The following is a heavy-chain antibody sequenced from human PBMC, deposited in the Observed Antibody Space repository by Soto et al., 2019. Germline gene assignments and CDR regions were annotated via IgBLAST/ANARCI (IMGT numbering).Heavy chain of an antibody. CDR1: GFTFDDYA. CDR2: ISWNSGSI. V-gene: IGHV3-9*01. Sequence: EVQLVESGGGLVQPGRSLRLSCAASGFTFDDYAMHWVRQAPGKGLEWVSGISWNSGSIGYADSVKGRFTISRDNAKNSLYLQMNSLRAEDTALYYCAKDSRVREYQLLFEFDYGGQGTLVTVSS. J-gene: IGHJ4*02. CDR3: AKDSRVREYQLLFEFDY. D-gene: IGHD2-2*01.